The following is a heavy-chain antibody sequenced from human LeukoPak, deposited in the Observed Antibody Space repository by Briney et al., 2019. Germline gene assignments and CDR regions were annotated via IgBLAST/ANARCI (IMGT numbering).Heavy chain of an antibody. Sequence: SGGPLRLSCTASGFTFNEYAMSWFRQAPGKGLEWVGFIRSKGSGGTIEYAASVKGRFTLSRDDSKSIVSLQMNSLQSEDTAVYYCVKGRTRADSWGQGTLVTVSS. D-gene: IGHD3-3*01. J-gene: IGHJ4*02. CDR1: GFTFNEYA. V-gene: IGHV3-49*03. CDR2: IRSKGSGGTI. CDR3: VKGRTRADS.